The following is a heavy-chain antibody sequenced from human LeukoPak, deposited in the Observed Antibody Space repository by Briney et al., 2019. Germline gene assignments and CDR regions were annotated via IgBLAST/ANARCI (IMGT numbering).Heavy chain of an antibody. V-gene: IGHV1-46*03. CDR1: GYTFTSYY. D-gene: IGHD4-23*01. CDR3: ARDPGYGGNSGGVDY. J-gene: IGHJ4*02. Sequence: ASVKVSCTASGYTFTSYYMHWVRQAPGQGLEWMGIIHPSGGSTSYAQKFQGRVTMTRDTSTSTVYMDLSSLRSEDTAVYYCARDPGYGGNSGGVDYWGQGTLVTVSS. CDR2: IHPSGGST.